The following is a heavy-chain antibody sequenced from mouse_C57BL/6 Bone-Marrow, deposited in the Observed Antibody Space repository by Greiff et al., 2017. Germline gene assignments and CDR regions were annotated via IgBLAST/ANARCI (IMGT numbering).Heavy chain of an antibody. D-gene: IGHD2-1*01. CDR3: ARRAGNYGLFAY. CDR1: GFTFSDYY. Sequence: EVQVVESGGGLVQPGGSLKLSCATSGFTFSDYYMYWVRQTPEKRLEWVAYISNGGGSTYYPDTVKGRFTISRDNAKNTLYLQMSRLKSEDTAMYYCARRAGNYGLFAYWGQGTLVTVSA. CDR2: ISNGGGST. V-gene: IGHV5-12*02. J-gene: IGHJ3*01.